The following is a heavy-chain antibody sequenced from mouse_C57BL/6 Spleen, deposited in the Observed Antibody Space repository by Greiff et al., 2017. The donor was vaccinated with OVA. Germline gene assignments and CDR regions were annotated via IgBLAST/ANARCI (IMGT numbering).Heavy chain of an antibody. V-gene: IGHV1-39*01. D-gene: IGHD1-1*01. Sequence: EVQLQQSGPELVKPGASVKISCKASGYSFTDYYMNWVKQSTGQSLEWIGVINPNYGTTSYNQKFKGKATLTVDQSSSTAYMQLNSLTSEDSAVYDYATTTVATGYFDDWGKGTTLTVSS. CDR2: INPNYGTT. J-gene: IGHJ2*01. CDR3: ATTTVATGYFDD. CDR1: GYSFTDYY.